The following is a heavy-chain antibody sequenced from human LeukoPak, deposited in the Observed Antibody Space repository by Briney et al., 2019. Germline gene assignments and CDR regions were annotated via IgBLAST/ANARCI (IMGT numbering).Heavy chain of an antibody. CDR3: ARDDYYDSSGYYGSY. CDR2: ISAYNGNT. Sequence: GASVKVSCKASGYTFTNYGISWVRQAPGQGLEWMGWISAYNGNTNYAQKLQGRVTMTTDTSTSTAYMELRSLRSDDTAVYYCARDDYYDSSGYYGSYWGQGTLVTVSS. D-gene: IGHD3-22*01. V-gene: IGHV1-18*01. CDR1: GYTFTNYG. J-gene: IGHJ4*02.